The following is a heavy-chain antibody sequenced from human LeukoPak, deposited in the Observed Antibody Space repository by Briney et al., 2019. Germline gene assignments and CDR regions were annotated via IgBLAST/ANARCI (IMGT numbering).Heavy chain of an antibody. D-gene: IGHD2-2*01. CDR2: ISAYNGNT. CDR1: GYTFTSYV. J-gene: IGHJ6*02. Sequence: ASVKVSCKASGYTFTSYVISWVRQAPGQGLEWMGWISAYNGNTNYAQKLQGRVTMTTDTSTSTAYMELRSLRSDDTAVYYCARDKPFYQLLIQPPFDDYYYGMDVWGQGTTVTASS. CDR3: ARDKPFYQLLIQPPFDDYYYGMDV. V-gene: IGHV1-18*01.